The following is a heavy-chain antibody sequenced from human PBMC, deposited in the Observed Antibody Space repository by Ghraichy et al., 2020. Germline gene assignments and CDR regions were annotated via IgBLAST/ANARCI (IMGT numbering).Heavy chain of an antibody. J-gene: IGHJ3*02. CDR2: INHSGTT. D-gene: IGHD3-10*01. Sequence: SETLSLTCTVSGGSFSDYYWSWIRQPPGMGLEWIGEINHSGTTNYIASLKSRVTISLDTSKNQFSLRLSSVTAADTALYYCARNDHYGINKGFDIWGQGTMVSVSS. CDR3: ARNDHYGINKGFDI. CDR1: GGSFSDYY. V-gene: IGHV4-34*01.